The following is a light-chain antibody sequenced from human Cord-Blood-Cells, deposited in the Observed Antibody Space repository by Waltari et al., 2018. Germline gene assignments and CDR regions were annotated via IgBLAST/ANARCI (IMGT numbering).Light chain of an antibody. J-gene: IGKJ2*01. CDR3: QLYYSTPYT. CDR1: QSVLYSSNNKNY. CDR2: WAS. V-gene: IGKV4-1*01. Sequence: DIVMTQSPDSLAVSLGERATINCKSSQSVLYSSNNKNYLAWYQQKPGQPPKLLIYWASTRESGVPDRFSGSGSGTDFTLTISSLQAEDVAVYDCQLYYSTPYTFGQGTKLEIK.